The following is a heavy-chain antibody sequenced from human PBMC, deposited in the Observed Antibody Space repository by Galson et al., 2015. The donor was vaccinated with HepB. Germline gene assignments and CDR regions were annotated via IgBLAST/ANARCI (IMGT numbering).Heavy chain of an antibody. D-gene: IGHD1-26*01. V-gene: IGHV3-11*06. CDR3: ARRDGGNSFDY. Sequence: SLRLSXXXSGFTFGQYYMSWVRQSPEKGLEXLSYFTVTGRDTGYAHTVNGRFTISRDNSKKSLYLQMNSLRDEDTAVYFCARRDGGNSFDYWGHGTLVTVAS. J-gene: IGHJ4*01. CDR2: FTVTGRDT. CDR1: GFTFGQYY.